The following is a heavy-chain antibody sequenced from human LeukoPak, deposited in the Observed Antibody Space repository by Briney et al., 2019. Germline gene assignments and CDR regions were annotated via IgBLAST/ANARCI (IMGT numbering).Heavy chain of an antibody. Sequence: GGSLRLSCAASGFTVSSNYMSWVRQAPGKGLEWVSVIYSGGSTYYADSVKGRFTISRDNSKNTLYLQMNSLRAEDTAVYYCARAYCSGGSCYDPWWFDPWGQGTLVTVSS. D-gene: IGHD2-15*01. CDR1: GFTVSSNY. CDR3: ARAYCSGGSCYDPWWFDP. V-gene: IGHV3-53*01. CDR2: IYSGGST. J-gene: IGHJ5*02.